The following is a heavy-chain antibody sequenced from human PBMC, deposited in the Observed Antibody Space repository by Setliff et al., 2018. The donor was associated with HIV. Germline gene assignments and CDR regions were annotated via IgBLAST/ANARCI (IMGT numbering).Heavy chain of an antibody. Sequence: SETLSLTCTVSGDSIRGYYWSWIRQPPGKGLEWMGSVFYTGFAAYNPSLKGRLTIPVDTSKSQFSLRLTSVTAADTAIYYCARQVSIPGVAITPVDYWGQGALVTVSS. V-gene: IGHV4-59*08. D-gene: IGHD5-12*01. CDR2: VFYTGFA. CDR1: GDSIRGYY. CDR3: ARQVSIPGVAITPVDY. J-gene: IGHJ4*02.